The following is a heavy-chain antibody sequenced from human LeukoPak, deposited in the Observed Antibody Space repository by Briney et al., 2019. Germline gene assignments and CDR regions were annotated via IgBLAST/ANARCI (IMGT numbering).Heavy chain of an antibody. V-gene: IGHV3-48*04. CDR3: ARLRYYGMDV. CDR2: TSSSSSTI. CDR1: GFTFSGYD. Sequence: GGSLRLSCAASGFTFSGYDMSWVRQAPGKGLEWVSYTSSSSSTIYYADSVKSRFTISRDNAKNSLYLQMNSLRAEDTAVYYCARLRYYGMDVWGQGTTVNVSS. J-gene: IGHJ6*02.